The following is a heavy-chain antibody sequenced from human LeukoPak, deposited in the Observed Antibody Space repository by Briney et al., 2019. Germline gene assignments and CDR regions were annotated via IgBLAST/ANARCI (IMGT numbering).Heavy chain of an antibody. D-gene: IGHD6-19*01. CDR2: MNPNSGNT. CDR1: GYTFTSYD. CDR3: AGGIAVAGNDALDI. Sequence: ASVKVSCKASGYTFTSYDINWVRQATGQGLEWMGWMNPNSGNTGYAQKFQGRVTMTRNTSISTAYMELSSLRSEDTAVYYCAGGIAVAGNDALDIWGQGTMVTVSS. V-gene: IGHV1-8*01. J-gene: IGHJ3*02.